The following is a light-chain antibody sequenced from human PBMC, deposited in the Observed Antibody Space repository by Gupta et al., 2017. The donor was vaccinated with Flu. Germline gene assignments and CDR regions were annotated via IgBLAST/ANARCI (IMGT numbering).Light chain of an antibody. J-gene: IGKJ2*01. V-gene: IGKV3-15*01. CDR1: QSVSSN. CDR3: QQYNNWPYT. CDR2: GAS. Sequence: PATLSVSPGERAILSCRASQSVSSNLAWYQQKPGQAPRLLIYGASTRATGIPVRFSGSGSGTEFTLTISSLQSEDFAVYYCQQYNNWPYTFGQGTKLEIK.